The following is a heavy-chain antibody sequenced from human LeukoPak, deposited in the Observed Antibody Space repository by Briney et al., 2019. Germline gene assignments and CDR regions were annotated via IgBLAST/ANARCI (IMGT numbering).Heavy chain of an antibody. V-gene: IGHV4-38-2*02. CDR1: GYSISSGYY. Sequence: PSETLSLTCTVSGYSISSGYYWGWIRQPPGKGLEWIGEINHSGGTNYNPSLKSRVTISVDTSKKQFSLKLSSVTAADTAVYYCARGVDYYGVWGQGTLVTVSS. J-gene: IGHJ4*02. CDR3: ARGVDYYGV. CDR2: INHSGGT. D-gene: IGHD3-10*01.